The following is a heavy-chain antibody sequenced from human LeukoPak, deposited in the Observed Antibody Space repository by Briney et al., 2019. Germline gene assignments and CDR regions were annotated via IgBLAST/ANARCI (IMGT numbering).Heavy chain of an antibody. CDR3: AREPLGCGGDCHFDY. V-gene: IGHV1-69*04. J-gene: IGHJ4*02. D-gene: IGHD2-21*02. Sequence: SVKVSCKASGGTFSSYTISWVRQAPGQGLEWMGRIIPILGIANYAQKFQGRVTITADKSTSTAYMELNSLRSEDTAVYYCAREPLGCGGDCHFDYWGQGTLVTVSS. CDR2: IIPILGIA. CDR1: GGTFSSYT.